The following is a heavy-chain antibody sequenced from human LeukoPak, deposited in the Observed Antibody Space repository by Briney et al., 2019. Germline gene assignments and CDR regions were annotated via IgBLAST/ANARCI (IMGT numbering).Heavy chain of an antibody. J-gene: IGHJ1*01. CDR1: GFTFGSYG. CDR2: ITPNADRT. CDR3: AIIHGYYCGSGYLVQ. V-gene: IGHV3-23*01. Sequence: GGSLRLSCAASGFTFGSYGMSWVRQAPGKGLEWVSFITPNADRTSYADSVEGRFTISRDNPRNTLYMQMNSLRDEDTALYYCAIIHGYYCGSGYLVQWGQGTLVTVSS. D-gene: IGHD3-22*01.